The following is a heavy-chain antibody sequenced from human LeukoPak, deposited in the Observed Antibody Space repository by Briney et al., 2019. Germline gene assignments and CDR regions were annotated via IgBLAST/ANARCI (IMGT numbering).Heavy chain of an antibody. D-gene: IGHD6-13*01. J-gene: IGHJ4*02. CDR3: ARGGSSSWRLLTD. Sequence: PGGSLRLSCAASGFTVSSNYMSWVRQAPGKGLEWVSVIYSGGSTYYADSVKGRFTISRDNSKNTLYLQMNSLRAEDTAVYYCARGGSSSWRLLTDWGQGTLVTVSS. CDR1: GFTVSSNY. CDR2: IYSGGST. V-gene: IGHV3-66*01.